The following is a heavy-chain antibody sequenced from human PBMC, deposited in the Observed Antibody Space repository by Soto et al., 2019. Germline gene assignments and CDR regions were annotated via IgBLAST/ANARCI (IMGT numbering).Heavy chain of an antibody. CDR1: GFTFSSYA. Sequence: PGGSLRLSCSASGFTFSSYAMHWVRQAPGKGLEYVSAISSNGGSTYYADSVKGRFTISRDNSKNTLYLQMSSLRAEDTAVYCCVKAGIQLWFSGAFDIWGQGTMVTVSS. J-gene: IGHJ3*02. CDR2: ISSNGGST. CDR3: VKAGIQLWFSGAFDI. D-gene: IGHD5-18*01. V-gene: IGHV3-64D*08.